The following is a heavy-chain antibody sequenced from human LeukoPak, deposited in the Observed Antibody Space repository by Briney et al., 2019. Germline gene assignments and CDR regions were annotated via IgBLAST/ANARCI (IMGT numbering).Heavy chain of an antibody. J-gene: IGHJ4*02. CDR3: ATADIYSGSYYYFDY. D-gene: IGHD1-26*01. CDR1: GYTLTELS. Sequence: ASVKVSCKVSGYTLTELSMHWVRQAPGKGLEWMGGFDPEDGETIYAQKFQGRVTMTEDTSTDTAYMELSSLRSEDTAVYYCATADIYSGSYYYFDYWGQGTLVTVSS. CDR2: FDPEDGET. V-gene: IGHV1-24*01.